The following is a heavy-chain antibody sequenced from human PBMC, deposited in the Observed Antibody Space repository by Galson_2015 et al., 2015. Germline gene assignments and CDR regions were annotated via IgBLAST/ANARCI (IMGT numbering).Heavy chain of an antibody. V-gene: IGHV3-48*02. D-gene: IGHD6-19*01. CDR3: ASWLVSPSTYYYYGMDV. Sequence: SLRLSCAASGFTFSSYSMSWVRQAPGKGLEWVSYISSSSSTIYYADSVKGRFTISRDNAKNSLYLQMNSLRDEDTAVYYCASWLVSPSTYYYYGMDVWGQGTTVTVSS. CDR1: GFTFSSYS. J-gene: IGHJ6*02. CDR2: ISSSSSTI.